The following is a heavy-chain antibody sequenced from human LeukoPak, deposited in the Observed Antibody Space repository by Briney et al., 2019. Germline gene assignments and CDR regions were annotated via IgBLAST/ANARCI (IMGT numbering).Heavy chain of an antibody. CDR3: ARGGYYDSSGYPLDY. CDR1: GFTFSSYS. Sequence: PGGSLRLSCAASGFTFSSYSMNWVRQAPGKGLEWVSSISSSSSYIYYADSVKGRFTISRDNAKNSLYLQMNSLRAEDTAVYYCARGGYYDSSGYPLDYWGQGTLVTVSS. CDR2: ISSSSSYI. J-gene: IGHJ4*02. D-gene: IGHD3-22*01. V-gene: IGHV3-21*01.